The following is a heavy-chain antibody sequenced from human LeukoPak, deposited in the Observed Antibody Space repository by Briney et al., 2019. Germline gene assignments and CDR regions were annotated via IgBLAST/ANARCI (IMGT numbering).Heavy chain of an antibody. V-gene: IGHV4-61*02. CDR2: IYATGST. Sequence: SETLSLTCSVSGGSISSDDYYWNWIRQPAGKGLEWIGRIGHIYATGSTNYNPSLKSRVTMSVDTSKNQFSLKLSSVTAADTAVYYCARGPGYSSGWTDYWGQGTLVTVSS. J-gene: IGHJ4*02. CDR3: ARGPGYSSGWTDY. D-gene: IGHD6-19*01. CDR1: GGSISSDDYY.